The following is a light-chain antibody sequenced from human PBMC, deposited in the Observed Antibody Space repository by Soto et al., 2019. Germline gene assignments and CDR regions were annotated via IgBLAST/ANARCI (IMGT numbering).Light chain of an antibody. CDR2: GAS. CDR1: QSVSSSY. V-gene: IGKV3-20*01. Sequence: EIVLTQSPGTLSLSPGERATLSCRASQSVSSSYLVWYQQKPGQAPRLLIYGASSRASGIPDRFSGSGSGTDFTLTINRLEPEDFAVYYCQEFGSSRTFGQGT. CDR3: QEFGSSRT. J-gene: IGKJ1*01.